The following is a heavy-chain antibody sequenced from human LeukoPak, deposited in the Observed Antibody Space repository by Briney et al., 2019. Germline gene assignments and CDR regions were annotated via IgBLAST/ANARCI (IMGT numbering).Heavy chain of an antibody. V-gene: IGHV3-30*18. CDR1: GFTFSSYG. Sequence: PGRSLRLSCAASGFTFSSYGMLWVRQAPGKGLEWVAVISYDGSNKYYADSVKGRFTISRDNSKNTLYLQMNSLRAEDTAVYYCAKDSPVAGPFDYWGQGTLVTVSS. CDR2: ISYDGSNK. J-gene: IGHJ4*02. CDR3: AKDSPVAGPFDY. D-gene: IGHD6-19*01.